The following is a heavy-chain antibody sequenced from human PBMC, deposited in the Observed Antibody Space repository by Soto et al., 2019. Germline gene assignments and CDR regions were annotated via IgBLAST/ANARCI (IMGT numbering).Heavy chain of an antibody. Sequence: QVQLQESGPGLLQPSQTLSLTCTVSGGSISSGGYYWSWIRQHPGTGLEWNGHIYYSASTYYNTSLKTRVTISVATSRTQCSLIVNSVTAADTAVDYGARGVRHWGQGTLVTVSS. V-gene: IGHV4-31*03. CDR1: GGSISSGGYY. J-gene: IGHJ4*01. CDR3: ARGVRH. CDR2: IYYSAST.